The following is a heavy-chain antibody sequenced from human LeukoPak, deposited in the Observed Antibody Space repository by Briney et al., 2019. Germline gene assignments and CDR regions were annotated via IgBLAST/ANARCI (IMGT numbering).Heavy chain of an antibody. V-gene: IGHV3-64*01. CDR1: GFTFSSYA. J-gene: IGHJ4*02. CDR3: ARDEGPLDY. Sequence: GGSLRLSCAASGFTFSSYAMHWVRQAPGKGLEYVSAISSNGGSTYYANSVKGRFTISRDNSKNTLYLQMGSLRAEDMDVYYCARDEGPLDYWGQGTLVTVSS. CDR2: ISSNGGST.